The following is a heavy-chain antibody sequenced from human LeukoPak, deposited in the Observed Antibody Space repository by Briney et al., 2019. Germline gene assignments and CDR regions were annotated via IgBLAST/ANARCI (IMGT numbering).Heavy chain of an antibody. CDR1: GFTFSSYA. V-gene: IGHV3-23*01. D-gene: IGHD2-15*01. CDR3: ARGVGYCSGGSCYYYGMDV. Sequence: GGSLRLSCAASGFTFSSYAMNWVRQAPGKGLEWVSSISGSGGRTYYADSVKGRFTISRDNSKNTVYLQMNSLRAEDTALYHCARGVGYCSGGSCYYYGMDVWGQGTTVTVSS. CDR2: ISGSGGRT. J-gene: IGHJ6*02.